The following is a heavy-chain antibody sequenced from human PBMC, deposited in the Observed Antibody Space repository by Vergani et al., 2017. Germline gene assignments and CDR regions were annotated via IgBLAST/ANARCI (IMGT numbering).Heavy chain of an antibody. CDR1: GFTFSSYG. D-gene: IGHD3-22*01. Sequence: QVQLVESGGGVVQPGGSLRLSCAASGFTFSSYGMHWVRQAPGKGLEWVAFIRYDGSNKYYADSVKVRFTISRDNSKNTMYLQMNSLRAEDTAVYYCAKDSAYYDSSGTFDYWGQGTLVTVSS. V-gene: IGHV3-30*02. J-gene: IGHJ4*02. CDR3: AKDSAYYDSSGTFDY. CDR2: IRYDGSNK.